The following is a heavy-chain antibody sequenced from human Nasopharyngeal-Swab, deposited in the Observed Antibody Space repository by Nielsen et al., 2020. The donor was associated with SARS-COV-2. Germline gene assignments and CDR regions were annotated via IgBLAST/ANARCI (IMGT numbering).Heavy chain of an antibody. CDR2: MDPTSGNT. J-gene: IGHJ6*02. V-gene: IGHV1-8*01. CDR3: ATGPAVVPAAIGPLFDYYYYYGMDV. CDR1: GYTFTSYD. Sequence: ASVKVSCKASGYTFTSYDVSWVRQATGQGLEWMGWMDPTSGNTGYAQKFQGRVTMTEDTSTDTAYMELSSLRSEDTAVYYCATGPAVVPAAIGPLFDYYYYYGMDVWGQGTTVTVSS. D-gene: IGHD2-2*01.